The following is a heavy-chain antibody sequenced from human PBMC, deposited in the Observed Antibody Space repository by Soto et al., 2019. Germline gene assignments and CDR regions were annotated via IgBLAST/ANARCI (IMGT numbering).Heavy chain of an antibody. CDR2: IYYSGST. CDR1: GGSISSRGYY. CDR3: ARGGSGYFNWFDP. Sequence: PSETLSLTCTVSGGSISSRGYYWGWIRQPPGKGLEWIGTIYYSGSTYYNPSLKSRVTISVDTSKNQFSLKLSSVTAADTAVYYCARGGSGYFNWFDPWGQGTLVTVSS. J-gene: IGHJ5*02. D-gene: IGHD3-22*01. V-gene: IGHV4-39*01.